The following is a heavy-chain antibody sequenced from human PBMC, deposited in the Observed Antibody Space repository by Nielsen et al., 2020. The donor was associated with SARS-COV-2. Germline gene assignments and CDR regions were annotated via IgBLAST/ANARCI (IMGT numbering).Heavy chain of an antibody. CDR3: ARGRIGGYDWNYRKGANWFDP. V-gene: IGHV4-34*01. J-gene: IGHJ5*02. D-gene: IGHD1-7*01. CDR2: INHSGST. Sequence: SETLSLTCAVYGGSFSGYYWSWIRQPPGTGLEWIGEINHSGSTNYNPSLKSRDTISVDTSKNQFSLKLSSVTAADTAVYYCARGRIGGYDWNYRKGANWFDPWGQGTLVTVSS. CDR1: GGSFSGYY.